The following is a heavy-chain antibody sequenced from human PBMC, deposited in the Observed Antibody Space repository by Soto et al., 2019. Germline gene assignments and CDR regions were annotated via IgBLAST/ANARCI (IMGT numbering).Heavy chain of an antibody. J-gene: IGHJ4*02. V-gene: IGHV1-69*02. Sequence: QVQLVQSGAEVKKPGSSVKVSCKASGGTFSSYTISWVRQAPGQGLEWMGRIIPILGIANYAQKFQGRVTITADKSPSTAYMELSSLRSEDTAVYYCASPKYCSGGSCYAEPFDYWGQGTLVTVSS. CDR3: ASPKYCSGGSCYAEPFDY. D-gene: IGHD2-15*01. CDR2: IIPILGIA. CDR1: GGTFSSYT.